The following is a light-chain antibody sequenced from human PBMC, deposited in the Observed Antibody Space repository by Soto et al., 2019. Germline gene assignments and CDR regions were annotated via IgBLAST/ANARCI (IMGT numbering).Light chain of an antibody. Sequence: EIVLTQYPGTLSLSPGERATLSCRASQSISISYLAWYQQQPGQAPRLLIYRRSTRATGIPDRFSGSVSETDLTLTISKQVPGDFAVYYCQKYGGSSWRFVQGTKVES. CDR3: QKYGGSSWR. V-gene: IGKV3-20*01. J-gene: IGKJ1*01. CDR2: RRS. CDR1: QSISISY.